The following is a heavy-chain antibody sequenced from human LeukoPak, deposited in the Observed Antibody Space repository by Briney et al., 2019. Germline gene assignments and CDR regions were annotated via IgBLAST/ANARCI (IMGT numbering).Heavy chain of an antibody. J-gene: IGHJ4*02. V-gene: IGHV4-30-2*01. Sequence: SETLSLTCAVSGGSISSGGYSWSWIRQPPGKGLEWIGYIYHSGSTYYNPSLKSRVTISVDRSKNQFSLKLSSVTAADTAVYYCARIVPYYFDYWGQGTLVTVSS. CDR1: GGSISSGGYS. CDR3: ARIVPYYFDY. D-gene: IGHD2-21*01. CDR2: IYHSGST.